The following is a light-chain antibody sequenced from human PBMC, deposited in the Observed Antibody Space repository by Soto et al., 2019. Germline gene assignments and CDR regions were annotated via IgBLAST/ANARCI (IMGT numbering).Light chain of an antibody. Sequence: SYVLTQPPSVSVAPGKTARITCGGNNIGSKTVHWYQQKPGQAPVLVIYYDTDRPSGIPERFSGSNSGNTATLTISRVEAGDEADYYCQVWDSSSDRVVFGGGTKVTVL. V-gene: IGLV3-21*04. CDR2: YDT. J-gene: IGLJ2*01. CDR1: NIGSKT. CDR3: QVWDSSSDRVV.